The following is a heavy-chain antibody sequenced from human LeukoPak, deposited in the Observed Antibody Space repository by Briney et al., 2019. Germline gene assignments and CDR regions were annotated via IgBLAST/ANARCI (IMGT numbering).Heavy chain of an antibody. J-gene: IGHJ4*02. CDR3: ASDHRGVFDY. D-gene: IGHD3-10*01. CDR2: IWYDGSNK. V-gene: IGHV3-33*01. Sequence: GGSLRLSCAASGFTFSSYGMHWIRQAPGKGLEWVAVIWYDGSNKYYADSVKGRFTISRDNSKDTLFLQMNSLRAEDTAVYYCASDHRGVFDYGGQGTLVTVSS. CDR1: GFTFSSYG.